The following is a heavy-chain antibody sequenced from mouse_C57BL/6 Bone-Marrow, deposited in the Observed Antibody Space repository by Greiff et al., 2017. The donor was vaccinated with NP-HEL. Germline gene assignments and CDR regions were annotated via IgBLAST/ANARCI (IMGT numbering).Heavy chain of an antibody. CDR3: ARMRNYVGYFDV. CDR1: GYSFTGYY. V-gene: IGHV1-42*01. Sequence: EVQLQQSGPELVKPGASVKISCKASGYSFTGYYMNWVKQSPEKSLEWIGEINPSTGGTTYNQKFKAKATLTVDKSSSTAYMQLKSLTSEDSAVYYCARMRNYVGYFDVWGTGTTVTVSS. J-gene: IGHJ1*03. D-gene: IGHD2-1*01. CDR2: INPSTGGT.